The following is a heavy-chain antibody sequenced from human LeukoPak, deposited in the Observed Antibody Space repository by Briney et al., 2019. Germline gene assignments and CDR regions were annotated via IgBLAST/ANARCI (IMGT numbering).Heavy chain of an antibody. J-gene: IGHJ3*02. D-gene: IGHD2-2*01. CDR3: HHGTYCSSTSCLLARAFDI. V-gene: IGHV4-39*01. CDR1: GGSISSSSYY. Sequence: PSETLSLTCTVSGGSISSSSYYWGWIRQPPGKGLEWIGSIYYSGSTYYNPSLKSRVTISVDTSKNQFSLKLSSVTAADTAVYYCHHGTYCSSTSCLLARAFDIWGQGTMVTVSS. CDR2: IYYSGST.